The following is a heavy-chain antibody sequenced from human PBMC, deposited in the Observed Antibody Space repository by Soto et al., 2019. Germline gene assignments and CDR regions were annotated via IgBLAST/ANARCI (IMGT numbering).Heavy chain of an antibody. D-gene: IGHD2-2*01. CDR2: INPSGGST. J-gene: IGHJ6*02. CDR1: GYTFTSYY. CDR3: ARGDIVVVPAAMEDYYGMDV. Sequence: QVQLVQSGAEVKKPGASVKVSCKASGYTFTSYYMHWVRQAPGQGLEWMGIINPSGGSTSYAQKFQGRVTMNRDTSTSTVYMELSSLRSEDTAVYYCARGDIVVVPAAMEDYYGMDVWGQGTTVTVSS. V-gene: IGHV1-46*01.